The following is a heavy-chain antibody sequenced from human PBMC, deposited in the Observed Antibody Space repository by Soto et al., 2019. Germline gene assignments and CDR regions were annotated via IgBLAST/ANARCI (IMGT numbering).Heavy chain of an antibody. J-gene: IGHJ4*02. Sequence: EVQLVESGGGLVKPGGSPRLSCAASGFTFSSYSMNWVRQAPGKGLEWVSSISSSSSYIYYADSVKGRFTISRDNAKNTLYLQMNSLRAEDTAVYYCARDAAPDYDILTGYYIEYDYWGQGTLVTVSS. CDR3: ARDAAPDYDILTGYYIEYDY. CDR2: ISSSSSYI. D-gene: IGHD3-9*01. CDR1: GFTFSSYS. V-gene: IGHV3-21*01.